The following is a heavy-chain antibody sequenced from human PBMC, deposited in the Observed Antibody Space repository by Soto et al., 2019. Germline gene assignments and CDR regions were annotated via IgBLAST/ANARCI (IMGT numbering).Heavy chain of an antibody. Sequence: LNISDLWMPRVIKKTGKGLEWVASIKEDGSEKYSVDSVKGRFTISRDNAKSSLYLQMNSLRAEDTAVYYCAKDLSYGDYVLVFVDYFEYWVQGTLVTVSS. J-gene: IGHJ4*02. CDR2: IKEDGSEK. D-gene: IGHD4-17*01. CDR1: LNISDLW. V-gene: IGHV3-7*03. CDR3: AKDLSYGDYVLVFVDYFEY.